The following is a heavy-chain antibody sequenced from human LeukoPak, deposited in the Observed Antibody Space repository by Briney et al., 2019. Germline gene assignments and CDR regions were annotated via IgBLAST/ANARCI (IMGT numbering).Heavy chain of an antibody. CDR2: IKSRGGGGTA. V-gene: IGHV3-15*01. CDR1: GIKFSDAW. Sequence: PGESLRLSCVVSGIKFSDAWMSWVRQAPGKGLEWDGRIKSRGGGGTADYAAPVKGRFTISRDDSENTVYLLMDSLQTEDTAVYYCTWMTTIVTVDFWGQGTLVTVSS. CDR3: TWMTTIVTVDF. D-gene: IGHD4-11*01. J-gene: IGHJ4*02.